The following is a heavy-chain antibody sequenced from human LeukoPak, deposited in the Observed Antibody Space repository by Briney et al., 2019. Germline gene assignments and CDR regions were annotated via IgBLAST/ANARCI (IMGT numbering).Heavy chain of an antibody. CDR2: IYTSGST. V-gene: IGHV4-4*09. CDR3: ARHWGVWSGYDSDAFDI. Sequence: PSETLSLTCTVSGCSISSYYWSWIRRPPGKGLEWIGYIYTSGSTNYNPSLKRRVTISLDTTKNQFSLQLSSVTAADTAVYYCARHWGVWSGYDSDAFDIWGQGTMVTVSS. CDR1: GCSISSYY. D-gene: IGHD3-3*01. J-gene: IGHJ3*02.